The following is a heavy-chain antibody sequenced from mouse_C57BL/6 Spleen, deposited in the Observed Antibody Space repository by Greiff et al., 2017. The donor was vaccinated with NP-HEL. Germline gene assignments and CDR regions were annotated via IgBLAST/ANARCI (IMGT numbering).Heavy chain of an antibody. D-gene: IGHD1-1*01. CDR2: IRSKSSNYAT. Sequence: EVQLVESGGGLVQPKGSLKLSCAASGFTFNTYAMHWVRQAPGKGLEWVARIRSKSSNYATYYADSVKDRFTIYRDDSQSMLYLQMNNLKTEDTAMYYCVRGSSYPPYWYFDVWGTGTTVTVSS. CDR3: VRGSSYPPYWYFDV. CDR1: GFTFNTYA. J-gene: IGHJ1*03. V-gene: IGHV10-3*01.